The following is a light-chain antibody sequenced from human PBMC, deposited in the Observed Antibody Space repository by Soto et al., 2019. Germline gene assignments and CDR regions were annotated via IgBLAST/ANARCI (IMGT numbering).Light chain of an antibody. J-gene: IGKJ5*01. Sequence: IVLTQSPGTLSLSPGETATLSCRASQAVDTKFLAWYQQKAGQAPRLVMFGASGRATGVPARFRGGVSGTDFSLTISRLEPEDFAVYYCQLYGISFPVTFGQGTRLEI. CDR3: QLYGISFPVT. CDR2: GAS. V-gene: IGKV3-20*01. CDR1: QAVDTKF.